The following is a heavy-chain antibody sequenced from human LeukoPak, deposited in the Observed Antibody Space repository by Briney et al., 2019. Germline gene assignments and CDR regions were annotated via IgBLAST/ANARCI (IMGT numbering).Heavy chain of an antibody. CDR2: IYHSGST. J-gene: IGHJ2*01. CDR1: GGSTSSGNW. V-gene: IGHV4-4*02. CDR3: ARDPYGDYPGWYFDL. D-gene: IGHD4-17*01. Sequence: SETLSLTCAVSGGSTSSGNWWSWVRQPPGKGLEWIGEIYHSGSTNYNPSLKSRVTISVDKSKNQFSLKLSSVTAADTAVYYCARDPYGDYPGWYFDLWGRGTLVTVSS.